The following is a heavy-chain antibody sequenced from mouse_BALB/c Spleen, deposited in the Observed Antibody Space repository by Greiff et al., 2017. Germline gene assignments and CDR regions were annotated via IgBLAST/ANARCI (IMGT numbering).Heavy chain of an antibody. Sequence: VQLQQSGAELVRPGSSVKISCKASGYAFSSYWMNWVKQRPGQGLEWIGQIYPGVGDTNYNGKFKGKATLTADKSSSTAYMQLSSLTSEDSAVYFCARDYDYDVGTWFAYWGQGTRVTVSA. CDR3: ARDYDYDVGTWFAY. J-gene: IGHJ3*01. CDR1: GYAFSSYW. CDR2: IYPGVGDT. V-gene: IGHV1-80*01. D-gene: IGHD2-4*01.